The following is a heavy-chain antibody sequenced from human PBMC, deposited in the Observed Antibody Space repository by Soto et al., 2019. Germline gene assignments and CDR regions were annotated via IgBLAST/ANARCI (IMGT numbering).Heavy chain of an antibody. Sequence: QVQLVQSGAEVKKPGASVKVSCKASGYTFTSYDINWVRQATGQGLEWMGWMNPNSGNTGYAQKFQGRVTMTRNTSLSTAYMELSSLRSEDTAVYYCAREVRLVGATEYFQHWGQGTLVTVSS. V-gene: IGHV1-8*01. D-gene: IGHD1-26*01. CDR2: MNPNSGNT. CDR3: AREVRLVGATEYFQH. J-gene: IGHJ1*01. CDR1: GYTFTSYD.